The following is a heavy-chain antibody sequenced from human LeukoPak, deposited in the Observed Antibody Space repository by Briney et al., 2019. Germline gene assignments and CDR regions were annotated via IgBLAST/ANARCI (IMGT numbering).Heavy chain of an antibody. CDR2: IYYSGST. D-gene: IGHD4-11*01. J-gene: IGHJ6*02. CDR3: AREGLTTVTACYYYGMDV. CDR1: GGSVSSGSYY. V-gene: IGHV4-61*01. Sequence: SETLSLTCTVSGGSVSSGSYYWSWIRQPPGKGLEWIGYIYYSGSTNYNPSLKSRVTISVDTSKNQFSLKLSSVTAADTAVYYCAREGLTTVTACYYYGMDVWGQGTTVTVSS.